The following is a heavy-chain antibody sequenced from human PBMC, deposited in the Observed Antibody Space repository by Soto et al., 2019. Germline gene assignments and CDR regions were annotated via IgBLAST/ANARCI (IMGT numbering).Heavy chain of an antibody. D-gene: IGHD4-17*01. CDR2: IYWDDDK. Sequence: QLTLKESGPTLVKPTQTLTLTCTFSGFSLSTRTVGVGWIRQPPGKALEWLALIYWDDDKRYSPSLRTRLTITKDTSKNQVVLTMTNMDPVDTATYYCAHTVTRFDYFDYWGQGTLVTVSS. V-gene: IGHV2-5*02. J-gene: IGHJ4*02. CDR1: GFSLSTRTVG. CDR3: AHTVTRFDYFDY.